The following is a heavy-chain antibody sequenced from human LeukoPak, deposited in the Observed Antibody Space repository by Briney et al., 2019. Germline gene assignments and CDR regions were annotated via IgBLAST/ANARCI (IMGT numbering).Heavy chain of an antibody. CDR2: ISCVGSAI. D-gene: IGHD4-23*01. V-gene: IGHV3-48*03. Sequence: GGSLRLSCEASGFTFSNYEMNWVRQAPGKGLEWVSYISCVGSAIYYADSVKGRFTISRDNAKNSLYLLMNSLRAEDTAVYYCARGATVITLFDYWGQGTLVTVSS. CDR1: GFTFSNYE. CDR3: ARGATVITLFDY. J-gene: IGHJ4*02.